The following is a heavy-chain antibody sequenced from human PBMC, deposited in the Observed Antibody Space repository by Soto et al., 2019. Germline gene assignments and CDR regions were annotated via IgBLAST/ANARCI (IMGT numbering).Heavy chain of an antibody. D-gene: IGHD3-22*01. CDR2: PIYSGST. Sequence: PSETLSLTCTVSGDSISRSTYHWGWIRQPPGKGLEWVASPIYSGSTYYNPSLKSRVTISVDTSKNQVSLKVRSVTAADTAVYYCVAQMVVLDYFDYCGQGTLVTVSS. CDR1: GDSISRSTYH. J-gene: IGHJ4*02. V-gene: IGHV4-39*01. CDR3: VAQMVVLDYFDY.